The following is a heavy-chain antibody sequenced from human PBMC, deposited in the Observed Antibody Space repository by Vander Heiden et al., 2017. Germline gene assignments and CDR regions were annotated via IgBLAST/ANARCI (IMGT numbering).Heavy chain of an antibody. D-gene: IGHD6-19*01. Sequence: EVPLLESAVDLVQPGGSLILSCAASGFTLHRYARTWVRQGPGKGLEGGSAISGGGGNTYYAHSVKGRFTVSRDSSTNTLYLQMNSLSAEDTAVYYCAKVLGGWDFDYWGQGTLVTVSS. CDR3: AKVLGGWDFDY. CDR2: ISGGGGNT. V-gene: IGHV3-23*01. CDR1: GFTLHRYA. J-gene: IGHJ4*02.